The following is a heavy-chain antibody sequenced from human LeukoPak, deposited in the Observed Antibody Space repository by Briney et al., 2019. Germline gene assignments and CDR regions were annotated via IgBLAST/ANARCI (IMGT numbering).Heavy chain of an antibody. CDR1: GFTFGDYA. D-gene: IGHD7-27*01. CDR2: IRSKAYGGTT. V-gene: IGHV3-49*04. J-gene: IGHJ4*02. Sequence: GGSLRLSCTASGFTFGDYAMSWVRQAPGKGLEWVGFIRSKAYGGTTEYAASVKGRFTISRDDSKSIAYLQMNSLKTEDTAVYYCTRLTGDCYWGQGTLVTVSS. CDR3: TRLTGDCY.